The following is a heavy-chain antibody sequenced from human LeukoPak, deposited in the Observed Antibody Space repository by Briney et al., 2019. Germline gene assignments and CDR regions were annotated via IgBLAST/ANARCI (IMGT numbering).Heavy chain of an antibody. J-gene: IGHJ4*02. V-gene: IGHV3-30*18. CDR1: GFTFSTYG. D-gene: IGHD3-9*01. CDR3: AKDSLAGYLRGYFDD. Sequence: PGRSLRLSCPASGFTFSTYGMHWVRQAPGKGLEWVAVISYDGTNKYYTDSVKGRFTISRDNSKNTLYLRMNSLRPEDTAVYYCAKDSLAGYLRGYFDDWGQGTQVTVSS. CDR2: ISYDGTNK.